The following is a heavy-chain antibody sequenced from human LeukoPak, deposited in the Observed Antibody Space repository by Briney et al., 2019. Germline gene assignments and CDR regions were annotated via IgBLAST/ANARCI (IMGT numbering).Heavy chain of an antibody. J-gene: IGHJ4*02. CDR1: GYTFTSYG. D-gene: IGHD6-19*01. CDR3: ARERWYSSGWYDDDY. CDR2: ISAYNGNT. V-gene: IGHV1-18*01. Sequence: ASVKVSCKASGYTFTSYGISWVRQAPGQGLERMGWISAYNGNTNYAQKLQGRVTMTTDTSTSTAYMELRSLRSDDTAVYYCARERWYSSGWYDDDYWGQGTLVTVSS.